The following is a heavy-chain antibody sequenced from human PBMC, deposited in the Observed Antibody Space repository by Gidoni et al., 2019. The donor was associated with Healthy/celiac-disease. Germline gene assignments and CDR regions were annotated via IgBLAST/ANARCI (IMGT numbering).Heavy chain of an antibody. CDR3: AKSSGWDY. Sequence: QVQLVESGGGVVQPGRSLRLSCAASGFTFSSYGMHWVRQAPGKGLEWVAVISYDGSNKYYADSVKGRFTISRDNSKNTLYLQMNSLRAEDTAVYYCAKSSGWDYWGQGTLVTVSS. CDR2: ISYDGSNK. CDR1: GFTFSSYG. D-gene: IGHD6-19*01. J-gene: IGHJ4*02. V-gene: IGHV3-30*18.